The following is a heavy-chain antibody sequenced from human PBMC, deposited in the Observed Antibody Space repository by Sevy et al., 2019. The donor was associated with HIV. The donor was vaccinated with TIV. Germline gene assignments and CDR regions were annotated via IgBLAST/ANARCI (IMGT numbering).Heavy chain of an antibody. J-gene: IGHJ4*02. CDR1: GFTFSSYW. CDR2: MKEDGSER. CDR3: VGEGVGGYSYSLDC. V-gene: IGHV3-7*01. D-gene: IGHD5-18*01. Sequence: GGSLRLSCAASGFTFSSYWMSWVRQAPGKGLEWVATMKEDGSERNYVDSVKGRFTISRDNAKNSLYLQMNSLRAEETVVYYCVGEGVGGYSYSLDCWGQGTLVTVSS.